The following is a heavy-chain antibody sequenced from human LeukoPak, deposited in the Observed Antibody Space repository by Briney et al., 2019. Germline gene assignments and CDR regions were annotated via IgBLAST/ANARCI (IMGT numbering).Heavy chain of an antibody. J-gene: IGHJ4*02. CDR3: AKGVSGFDS. V-gene: IGHV3-21*01. CDR2: IGSDSSDI. CDR1: GFTFSSYN. Sequence: GGSLRLSCTASGFTFSSYNMNWVRQAPGKGLEWVSSIGSDSSDIFYADSVKGRFTISGDNSKNMLYLQMNSLRSDDTAIYYCAKGVSGFDSWGQGTLVTVSS. D-gene: IGHD6-19*01.